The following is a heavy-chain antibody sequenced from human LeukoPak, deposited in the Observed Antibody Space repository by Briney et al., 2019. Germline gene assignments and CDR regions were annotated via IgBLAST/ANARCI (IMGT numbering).Heavy chain of an antibody. V-gene: IGHV1-69*13. CDR2: INPIFGIA. D-gene: IGHD6-13*01. Sequence: SVKVSCKASGGTFSSYAISWVRQAPGQGLEWIGGINPIFGIANYAQKFQGRVTITADEPTSTAYMELSSLRSEDTAVYYCARKTSSWNNWFDSWGQGTLVTVSS. CDR1: GGTFSSYA. J-gene: IGHJ5*01. CDR3: ARKTSSWNNWFDS.